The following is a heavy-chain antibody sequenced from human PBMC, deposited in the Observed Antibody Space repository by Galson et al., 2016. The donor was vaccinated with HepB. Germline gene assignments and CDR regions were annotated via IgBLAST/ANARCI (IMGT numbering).Heavy chain of an antibody. Sequence: SLRLSCAASGFTFSIYDMHWVRQAPGSGLEWVSVIGTAGNTYYAASVKGRFTISREDAKNSLFLQMNSLTVGDTAVYYCARDRGYSGYDAYGLDVWGKGTTVTVSS. CDR2: IGTAGNT. CDR1: GFTFSIYD. J-gene: IGHJ6*04. CDR3: ARDRGYSGYDAYGLDV. V-gene: IGHV3-13*01. D-gene: IGHD5-12*01.